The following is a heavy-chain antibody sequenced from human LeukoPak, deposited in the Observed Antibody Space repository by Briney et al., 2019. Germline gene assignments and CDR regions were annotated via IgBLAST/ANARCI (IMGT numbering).Heavy chain of an antibody. CDR3: ARVEGDILTGYYNNDY. D-gene: IGHD3-9*01. Sequence: GSSVKVSCKASGGTFSSYAISWVRQAPGQGLEWMGGIIPIFGTANYAQKFQGRVTIPTDESTSTAYMELSSLRSEDTAVYYCARVEGDILTGYYNNDYWGQGTLVTVSS. CDR2: IIPIFGTA. CDR1: GGTFSSYA. J-gene: IGHJ4*02. V-gene: IGHV1-69*05.